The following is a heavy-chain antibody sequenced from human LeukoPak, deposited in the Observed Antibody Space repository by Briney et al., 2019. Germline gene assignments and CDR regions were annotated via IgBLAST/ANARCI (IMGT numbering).Heavy chain of an antibody. CDR3: ARDAAAAGGVDY. V-gene: IGHV4-39*07. J-gene: IGHJ4*02. Sequence: SETLSLTCTVSGGSISTSNYYWGWVRQPPGKGLEWIGNIFYSGSTYYSPSLKSRVTISLDTSRNQFSLKLSSVTAADTAVYYCARDAAAAGGVDYWGQGTLVTVSS. CDR1: GGSISTSNYY. D-gene: IGHD6-13*01. CDR2: IFYSGST.